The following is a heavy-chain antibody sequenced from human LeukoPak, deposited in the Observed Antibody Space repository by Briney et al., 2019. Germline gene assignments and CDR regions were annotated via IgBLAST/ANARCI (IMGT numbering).Heavy chain of an antibody. D-gene: IGHD5-12*01. J-gene: IGHJ6*02. CDR3: ARGGYSGYEEGMDV. CDR2: ICYDGSNK. V-gene: IGHV3-33*01. CDR1: GFTFSSYG. Sequence: PGGSLRLSCAASGFTFSSYGMHWVRQAPGKGLEWVAVICYDGSNKYYADSVKGRFTISRDNSKNTLYLQMNSLRAEDTAVYYCARGGYSGYEEGMDVWGQGTTVTVSS.